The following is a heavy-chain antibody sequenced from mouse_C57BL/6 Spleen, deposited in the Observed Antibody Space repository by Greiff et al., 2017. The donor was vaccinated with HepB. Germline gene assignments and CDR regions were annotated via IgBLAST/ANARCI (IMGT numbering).Heavy chain of an antibody. J-gene: IGHJ4*01. V-gene: IGHV1-80*01. CDR3: ARGDGYYVSYAMDY. CDR1: GYAFSSYW. CDR2: IYTGDGET. Sequence: VKLMESGAELVKPGASVKISCKASGYAFSSYWMNWVKQRPGKGLEWIGQIYTGDGETNYNGKFKGKSTLTADKSSSTAYMLLSSLTSEDSAVYFWARGDGYYVSYAMDYWGQGTSVTVSS. D-gene: IGHD2-3*01.